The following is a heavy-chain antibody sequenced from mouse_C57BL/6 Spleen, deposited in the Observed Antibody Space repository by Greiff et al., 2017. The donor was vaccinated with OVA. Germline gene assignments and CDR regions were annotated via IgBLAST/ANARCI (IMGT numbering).Heavy chain of an antibody. J-gene: IGHJ1*03. CDR2: IDPNSGGT. Sequence: QVQLQQPGAELVKPGASVKLSCKASGYTFTSYWMHWVKQRPGRGLEWIGRIDPNSGGTKYNEKFKSKATLTVDKPSSTAYMQLSSLTSEDSAVYYCARDSNYGDWYFDVWGTGTTVTVSS. D-gene: IGHD2-5*01. CDR1: GYTFTSYW. V-gene: IGHV1-72*01. CDR3: ARDSNYGDWYFDV.